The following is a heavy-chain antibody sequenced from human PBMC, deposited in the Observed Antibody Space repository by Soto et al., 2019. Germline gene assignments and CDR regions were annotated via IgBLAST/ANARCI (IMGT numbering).Heavy chain of an antibody. D-gene: IGHD2-2*01. CDR2: IDPSDSYT. V-gene: IGHV5-10-1*01. CDR3: ASTGYCSSTSCYGVYYYGMDV. J-gene: IGHJ6*02. CDR1: GYRFTSYW. Sequence: GESLKISCKGSGYRFTSYWISWVRQMPGKGLEWMGRIDPSDSYTNYSPSFQGHVTISADKSISTAYLQWSSLKASDAAMYYCASTGYCSSTSCYGVYYYGMDVWGQGTTVTVSS.